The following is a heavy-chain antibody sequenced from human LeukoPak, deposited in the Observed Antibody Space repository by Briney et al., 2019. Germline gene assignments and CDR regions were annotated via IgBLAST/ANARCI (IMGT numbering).Heavy chain of an antibody. D-gene: IGHD5-18*01. CDR3: AKRGYSYGYLFDY. Sequence: AGGSLRLSCAASGFTFISYWMHWVRQVPGKGLVWVSRINSDGSSTLYADSVKGRFTISRDNAKNTLYLQMSSLRAEDTAVYYCAKRGYSYGYLFDYWGQGTLVTVSS. CDR1: GFTFISYW. V-gene: IGHV3-74*01. CDR2: INSDGSST. J-gene: IGHJ4*02.